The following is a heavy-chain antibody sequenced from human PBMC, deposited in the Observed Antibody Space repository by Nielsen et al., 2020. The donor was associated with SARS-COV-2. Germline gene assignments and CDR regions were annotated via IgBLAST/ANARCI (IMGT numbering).Heavy chain of an antibody. J-gene: IGHJ6*03. D-gene: IGHD5-12*01. V-gene: IGHV4-59*01. CDR2: IYYSGST. CDR1: GGSISSYY. CDR3: ARLAPYYYYMDV. Sequence: GSLRLSCTVSGGSISSYYWRWIRQPPGKGLEWIGYIYYSGSTNYNPSLKSRVTISVETSKNQFSLKLSSVTAAHTAVYYCARLAPYYYYMDVWGKGTTVTVSS.